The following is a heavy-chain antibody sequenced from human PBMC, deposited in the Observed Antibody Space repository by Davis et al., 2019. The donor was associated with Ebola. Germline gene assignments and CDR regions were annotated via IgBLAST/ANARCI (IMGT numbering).Heavy chain of an antibody. D-gene: IGHD3-22*01. CDR2: IRSKAYGGTT. J-gene: IGHJ4*02. CDR3: TRDSDIDYYDSSGYYHDY. V-gene: IGHV3-49*03. CDR1: GFTFSSYA. Sequence: GESLKISCAASGFTFSSYAMSWFRQAPGTGLEWVGFIRSKAYGGTTEYAASVKGRFTISRDDSKSIAYLQMNSLKTEDTAVYYCTRDSDIDYYDSSGYYHDYWGQGTLVTVSS.